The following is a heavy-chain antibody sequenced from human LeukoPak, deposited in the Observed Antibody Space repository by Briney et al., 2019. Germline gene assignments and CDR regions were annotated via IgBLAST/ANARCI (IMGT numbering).Heavy chain of an antibody. V-gene: IGHV4-34*01. CDR1: GGSFSGYY. CDR2: INHSGST. CDR3: ARGPQRRMQWLVTSYFDY. Sequence: SETLSLTCAVYGGSFSGYYWSWIRQPPGKGLEWIGEINHSGSTNYNPSLKSRVTISVDTSKNQFSLMLSSVTAAATPVYYSARGPQRRMQWLVTSYFDYWGQGTLVTVSS. J-gene: IGHJ4*02. D-gene: IGHD6-19*01.